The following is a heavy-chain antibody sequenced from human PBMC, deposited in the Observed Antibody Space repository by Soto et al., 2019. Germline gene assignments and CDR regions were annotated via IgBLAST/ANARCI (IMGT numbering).Heavy chain of an antibody. V-gene: IGHV4-31*03. CDR2: IYYSGST. Sequence: SETLSLTCTVSGGSISSGGYYWSWIRQHPGKGLEWIGYIYYSGSTYYNPSLKSRVTISVDTSKNQFSLKLSSVTAADTAVYYCASHSAYYYDKDYWGQGTLVTVSS. CDR1: GGSISSGGYY. J-gene: IGHJ4*02. D-gene: IGHD3-22*01. CDR3: ASHSAYYYDKDY.